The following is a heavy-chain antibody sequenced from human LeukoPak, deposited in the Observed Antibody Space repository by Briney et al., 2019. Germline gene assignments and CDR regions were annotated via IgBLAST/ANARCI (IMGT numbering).Heavy chain of an antibody. CDR3: AGERGYSYGYTPN. CDR2: ISSSGSTI. D-gene: IGHD5-18*01. Sequence: GGSLRLSCAASGFTFSDYYMRWIRQAPGKGLEWVSYISSSGSTIYYADSVKGRFTISRDNAKNSLYLQMNSLRAEDTAVYYCAGERGYSYGYTPNWGQGTLVTVSS. V-gene: IGHV3-11*04. J-gene: IGHJ4*02. CDR1: GFTFSDYY.